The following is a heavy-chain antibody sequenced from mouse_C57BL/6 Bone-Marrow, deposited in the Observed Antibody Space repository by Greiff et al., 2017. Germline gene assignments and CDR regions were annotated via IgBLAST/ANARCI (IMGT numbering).Heavy chain of an antibody. Sequence: VQLQQPGAELVKPGASVKMSCKASGYTFTSYWITWVKQRPGQGLEWIGDIYPGSGGTNYNEKFKSKGTLTVDKASRTAYMQLSSMTPAASAVYSCARVYGSSPGYYWGQGPTPTVPP. CDR3: ARVYGSSPGYY. CDR1: GYTFTSYW. J-gene: IGHJ2*01. D-gene: IGHD1-1*01. CDR2: IYPGSGGT. V-gene: IGHV1-55*01.